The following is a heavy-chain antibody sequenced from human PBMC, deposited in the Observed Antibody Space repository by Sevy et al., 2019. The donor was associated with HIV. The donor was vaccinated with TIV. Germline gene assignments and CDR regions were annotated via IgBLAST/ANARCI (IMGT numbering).Heavy chain of an antibody. CDR1: GGSISSGSYY. V-gene: IGHV4-61*02. J-gene: IGHJ4*02. CDR3: ARTVATTLFFDY. D-gene: IGHD5-12*01. Sequence: SETLSLTCTVSGGSISSGSYYWSWIRQPAGKGLAWIGRIYTSGSTNYNPSLKSRVTISVDTSKNQFSLKLSSVTAADTAVYYCARTVATTLFFDYWGQGTLVTVSS. CDR2: IYTSGST.